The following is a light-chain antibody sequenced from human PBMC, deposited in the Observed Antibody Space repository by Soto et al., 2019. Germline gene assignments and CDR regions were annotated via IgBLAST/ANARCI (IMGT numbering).Light chain of an antibody. CDR1: QSVLSSSNNKNY. Sequence: DIVLTQSPASLAVSLGERATINCKSSQSVLSSSNNKNYLAWYQQKPGQPPKLLIYWASTRESGVPDRFSGSWSGTDFTLTISSLQAEDVAVYYCQQYYSTPYTFGQGTKLEIK. CDR2: WAS. V-gene: IGKV4-1*01. J-gene: IGKJ2*01. CDR3: QQYYSTPYT.